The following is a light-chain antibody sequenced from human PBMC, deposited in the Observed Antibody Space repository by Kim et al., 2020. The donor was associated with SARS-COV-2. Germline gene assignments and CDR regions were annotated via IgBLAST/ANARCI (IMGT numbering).Light chain of an antibody. J-gene: IGKJ5*01. Sequence: DIQMTQSPSSVSASVGDRVTITRRASEDLNNWLAWYQQKPGKAPKLLIYETSTLRSGVSSRFSGSGSGTDFSLTIDSLQPEDFATYFCQQAQTFPITFGQGTRLEIK. V-gene: IGKV1-12*01. CDR1: EDLNNW. CDR2: ETS. CDR3: QQAQTFPIT.